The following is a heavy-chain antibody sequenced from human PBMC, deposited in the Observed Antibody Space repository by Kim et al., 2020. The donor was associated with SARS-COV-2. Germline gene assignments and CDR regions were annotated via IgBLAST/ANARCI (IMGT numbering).Heavy chain of an antibody. V-gene: IGHV4-39*01. D-gene: IGHD3-22*01. J-gene: IGHJ4*02. CDR3: ARHVYDSSGYYYYTKPFDY. CDR2: IYYSGST. Sequence: SETLSLTCTVSGGSISSSSYYWGWIRQPPGKGLEWIGSIYYSGSTYYNPSLKSRVTISVDTSKNQFSLKLSSVTAADTAVYYCARHVYDSSGYYYYTKPFDYWGQGTLVTVSS. CDR1: GGSISSSSYY.